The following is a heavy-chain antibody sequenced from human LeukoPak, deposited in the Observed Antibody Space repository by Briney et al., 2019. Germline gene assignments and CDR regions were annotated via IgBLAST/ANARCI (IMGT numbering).Heavy chain of an antibody. Sequence: QPGGSLRLSCVASGFTFSDYWMTWVRQAPGKGLEWVANIKEDGSVKYYVDSVKGRFTISRDNAKNSLYLQLNSLRVEDTPVYYCATEGTDGRGSFGWFDSWGQGTLVTVSS. J-gene: IGHJ5*01. CDR2: IKEDGSVK. CDR3: ATEGTDGRGSFGWFDS. CDR1: GFTFSDYW. V-gene: IGHV3-7*01. D-gene: IGHD3-10*01.